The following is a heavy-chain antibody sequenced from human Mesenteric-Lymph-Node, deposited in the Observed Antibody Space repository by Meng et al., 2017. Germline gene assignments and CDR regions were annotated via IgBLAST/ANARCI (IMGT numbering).Heavy chain of an antibody. CDR1: GFTFSSYS. CDR3: ARDLGPFSGGDCYGFDY. J-gene: IGHJ4*02. D-gene: IGHD2-21*02. V-gene: IGHV3-21*01. CDR2: ISSSSSYI. Sequence: GGSLRLSCAASGFTFSSYSMNWVRQAPGKGLEWVSSISSSSSYIYYADSVKGRFTISRDNAKNSLYLQMNSLRAEDTAVYYCARDLGPFSGGDCYGFDYWGQGTLVTVSS.